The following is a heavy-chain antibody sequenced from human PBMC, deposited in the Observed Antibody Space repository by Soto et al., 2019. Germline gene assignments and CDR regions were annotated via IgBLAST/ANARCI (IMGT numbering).Heavy chain of an antibody. Sequence: SETLSLTCTVSGGSISSYYWSWIRQPPGKGLEWIGYIYYSGSTNYNPSLKSRVTISVDTSKNQFSLKLSSVTAAHTAVYYCARTFGRFGELSSDNWFDPWGQGTLVTVSS. D-gene: IGHD3-10*01. J-gene: IGHJ5*02. CDR2: IYYSGST. CDR3: ARTFGRFGELSSDNWFDP. V-gene: IGHV4-59*08. CDR1: GGSISSYY.